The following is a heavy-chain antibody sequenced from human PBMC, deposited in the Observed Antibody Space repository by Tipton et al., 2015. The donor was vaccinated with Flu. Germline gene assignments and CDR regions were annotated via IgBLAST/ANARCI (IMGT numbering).Heavy chain of an antibody. CDR3: AREGYGALLRDRYFDL. CDR1: GGTFSSYA. V-gene: IGHV1-69*01. CDR2: IIPIFGTA. D-gene: IGHD4-17*01. Sequence: QLVQSGAEVKKPGSSVKVSCKASGGTFSSYAISWVRQAPGQGLEWMGGIIPIFGTANYAQKFQGRVTITADESTSTAYMGLSSLRSEDTAVYYCAREGYGALLRDRYFDLWGRGTLVTVSS. J-gene: IGHJ2*01.